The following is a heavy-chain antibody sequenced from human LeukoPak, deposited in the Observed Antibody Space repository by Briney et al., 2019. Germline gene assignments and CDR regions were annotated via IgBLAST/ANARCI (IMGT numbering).Heavy chain of an antibody. V-gene: IGHV1-46*01. J-gene: IGHJ6*03. Sequence: ASVKVSCKASGYTFTSYYMHWVRQAPGQGLEWMGIINPSGGSTSCAQKFQGRVTMTRDMSTSTVYMELSSLRSEDTAVYYCARDTITQHSSSWFHLHTNYYYYYYMDVWGKGTTVTVSS. CDR2: INPSGGST. CDR1: GYTFTSYY. CDR3: ARDTITQHSSSWFHLHTNYYYYYYMDV. D-gene: IGHD6-13*01.